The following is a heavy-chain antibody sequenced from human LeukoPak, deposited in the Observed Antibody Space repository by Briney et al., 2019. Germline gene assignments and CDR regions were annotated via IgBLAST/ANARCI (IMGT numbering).Heavy chain of an antibody. CDR1: GFTGSTIY. D-gene: IGHD5-24*01. CDR3: ARERRGSYNLNNFDY. CDR2: IYSGGST. Sequence: GGSLRFSCAASGFTGSTIYMSWVRQAPGKGLEWVSVIYSGGSTYYADSVKGRFTISRDNSKNTLYLQMNSLRAEDTAVYYCARERRGSYNLNNFDYWGQGTLVTVSS. J-gene: IGHJ4*02. V-gene: IGHV3-66*01.